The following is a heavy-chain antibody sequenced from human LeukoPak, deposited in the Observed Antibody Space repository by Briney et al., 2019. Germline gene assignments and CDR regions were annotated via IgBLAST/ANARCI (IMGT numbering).Heavy chain of an antibody. V-gene: IGHV3-30*18. J-gene: IGHJ4*02. CDR3: AKGYSSSWWYFDY. D-gene: IGHD6-13*01. CDR1: GFTFSSYG. Sequence: GGSLRLSCAASGFTFSSYGMHWVRQAPGKGLEWVAVISYDGSNKYYADSVKGRFTISRDNSKNTLYLQMNSLRAEDTAVYYCAKGYSSSWWYFDYWGQGTLVTVSS. CDR2: ISYDGSNK.